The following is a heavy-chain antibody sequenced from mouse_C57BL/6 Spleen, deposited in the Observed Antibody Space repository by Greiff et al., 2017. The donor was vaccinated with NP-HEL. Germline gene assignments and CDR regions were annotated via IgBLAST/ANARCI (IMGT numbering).Heavy chain of an antibody. D-gene: IGHD2-1*01. V-gene: IGHV14-4*01. Sequence: EVKVVESGAELVRPGASVKLSCTASGFNIKDDYMHWVKQRPEQGLEWIGWIDPENGDTEYASKFQGKATITADTSSNTAYLQLSSLTSEDTAVYYCTTGGNWGDYWGQGTTLTVSS. J-gene: IGHJ2*01. CDR1: GFNIKDDY. CDR3: TTGGNWGDY. CDR2: IDPENGDT.